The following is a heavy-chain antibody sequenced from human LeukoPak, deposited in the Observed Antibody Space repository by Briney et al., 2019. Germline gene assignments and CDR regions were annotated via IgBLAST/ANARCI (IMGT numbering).Heavy chain of an antibody. J-gene: IGHJ6*02. CDR3: ARGLAAAGTEGNYYYYGMDV. Sequence: ASVKVSCKASGYTFTSYGISWVRQAPGQGLEWMGWISAYNANTNYAQKLQGRVTMTTDTSTSTAYMELRSLRSDDTAVYYCARGLAAAGTEGNYYYYGMDVWGQGTTVTVSS. V-gene: IGHV1-18*01. D-gene: IGHD6-13*01. CDR2: ISAYNANT. CDR1: GYTFTSYG.